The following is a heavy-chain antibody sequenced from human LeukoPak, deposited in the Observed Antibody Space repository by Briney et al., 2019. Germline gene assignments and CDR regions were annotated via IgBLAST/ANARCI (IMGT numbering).Heavy chain of an antibody. Sequence: GASVKVSCKVSGYTLTELSMHWVRQAPGKGPEWMGGFDPEDGETIYAQKFQGRVTMTEDTSTDTAYMELSSLRSEDTAVYYCASYYGDYVNFDYWGQGTLVTVSS. CDR1: GYTLTELS. J-gene: IGHJ4*02. V-gene: IGHV1-24*01. D-gene: IGHD4-17*01. CDR3: ASYYGDYVNFDY. CDR2: FDPEDGET.